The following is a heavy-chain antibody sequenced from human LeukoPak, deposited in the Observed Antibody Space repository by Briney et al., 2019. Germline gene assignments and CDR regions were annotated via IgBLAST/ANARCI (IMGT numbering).Heavy chain of an antibody. J-gene: IGHJ5*02. CDR1: GYTFTGYY. D-gene: IGHD3-10*01. CDR3: ARARPTYYYGSGSYHQTEGYNWFDP. CDR2: INPNSGGT. Sequence: ASVKVSCKASGYTFTGYYMHWVRQAPGQGLEWMGWINPNSGGTNYAQKFQGWVTMTRDTSISTAYMELSRLRSDDTAVYYCARARPTYYYGSGSYHQTEGYNWFDPWGQGTLVTVSS. V-gene: IGHV1-2*04.